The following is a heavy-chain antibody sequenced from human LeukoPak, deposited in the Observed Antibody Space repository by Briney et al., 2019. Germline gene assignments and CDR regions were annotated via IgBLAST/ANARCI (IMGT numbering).Heavy chain of an antibody. V-gene: IGHV4-30-4*08. Sequence: PSKTLSLTCTVSGGSISSGDYYLSWIRQPPGKGLEWIGYIYYSGSTYYNPSLKSQVTISVDTSKNQFSLKLSSVTAADTAVYYCDRSLTGEFDYWGQGTLVTVSS. CDR3: DRSLTGEFDY. J-gene: IGHJ4*02. CDR2: IYYSGST. D-gene: IGHD7-27*01. CDR1: GGSISSGDYY.